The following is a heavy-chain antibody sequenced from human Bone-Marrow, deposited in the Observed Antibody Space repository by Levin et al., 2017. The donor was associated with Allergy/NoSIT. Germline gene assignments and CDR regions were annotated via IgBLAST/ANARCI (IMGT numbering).Heavy chain of an antibody. J-gene: IGHJ6*02. D-gene: IGHD2-8*01. CDR3: ARAPYATNYYGLDV. Sequence: ASVKVSCKASGYTFIDYYIHWVRQAPGQGLEWMGWVNPKTGVTNYAQNFQGRVSMTRDTSVSTAYMDLSSLTSDDTAVYYCARAPYATNYYGLDVWGQGTTVTVSS. V-gene: IGHV1-2*02. CDR2: VNPKTGVT. CDR1: GYTFIDYY.